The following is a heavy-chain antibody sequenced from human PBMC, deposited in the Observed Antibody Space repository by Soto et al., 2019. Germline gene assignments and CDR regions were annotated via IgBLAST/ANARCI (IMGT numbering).Heavy chain of an antibody. J-gene: IGHJ1*01. CDR1: GYIFSTYD. V-gene: IGHV1-18*01. Sequence: QVQLVQSGAEVKKPGASVKVSCRASGYIFSTYDISWVRQAPGQGLEWMGWISGYNGNTNYAQECEGRVTMNNSRATSPADMGQRSLRPDEPAVFSDAEHYDFARQGPPVLWGQGILVTVST. CDR3: AEHYDFARQGPPVL. CDR2: ISGYNGNT. D-gene: IGHD3-22*01.